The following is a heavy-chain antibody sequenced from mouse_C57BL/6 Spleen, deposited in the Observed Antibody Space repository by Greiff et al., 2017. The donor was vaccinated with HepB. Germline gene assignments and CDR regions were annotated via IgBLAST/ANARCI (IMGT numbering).Heavy chain of an antibody. CDR1: GYTFTDYY. J-gene: IGHJ4*01. Sequence: VQLQESGAELVRPGASVKLSCKASGYTFTDYYINWVKQRPGQGLEWIARIYPGSGNTYYNEKFKGKATLTAENSSSTAYMQLSSLTSEDSAVYFCSRGRHIGYSTPYAMDYWGQGTSVTVSS. V-gene: IGHV1-76*01. D-gene: IGHD2-5*01. CDR2: IYPGSGNT. CDR3: SRGRHIGYSTPYAMDY.